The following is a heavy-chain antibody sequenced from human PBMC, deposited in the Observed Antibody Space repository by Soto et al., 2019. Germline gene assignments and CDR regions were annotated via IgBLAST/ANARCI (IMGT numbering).Heavy chain of an antibody. Sequence: PGGSLRLSCAASGLTFSSYGMHWVRQAPGKGLEWVAVISYDGSNKYYADSVKGRFTISRDNSKNTLYLQMNSLRAEDTAVYYCAKVHTYYYDSSGYSPPFDYWGQGTLVTVS. CDR3: AKVHTYYYDSSGYSPPFDY. CDR2: ISYDGSNK. V-gene: IGHV3-30*18. J-gene: IGHJ4*02. D-gene: IGHD3-22*01. CDR1: GLTFSSYG.